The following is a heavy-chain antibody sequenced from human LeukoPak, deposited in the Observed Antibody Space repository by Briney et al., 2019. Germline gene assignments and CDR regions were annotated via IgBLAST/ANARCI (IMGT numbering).Heavy chain of an antibody. J-gene: IGHJ4*02. CDR3: ARSDYGDLAFRY. Sequence: EASVKVSCKASGGTFSSYAISWVRQAPGQGLEWMGWISAYNGNTNYAQKLQGRVTMTTDTSTSTAYMELRSLRSDDTAVYYCARSDYGDLAFRYWGQGTLVTVSS. V-gene: IGHV1-18*01. CDR2: ISAYNGNT. D-gene: IGHD4-17*01. CDR1: GGTFSSYA.